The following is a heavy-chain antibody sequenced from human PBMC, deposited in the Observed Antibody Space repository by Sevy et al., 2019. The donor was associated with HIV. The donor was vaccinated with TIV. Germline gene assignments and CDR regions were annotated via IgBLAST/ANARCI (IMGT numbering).Heavy chain of an antibody. D-gene: IGHD3-3*01. V-gene: IGHV1-69*13. CDR3: ARVAPEIFGVVIMPHYYYYYMDV. Sequence: ASVKVSCKASGGTFSSYAISWVRQAPGQGLEWMGGIIPIFGTANYAQKFQGRVTITADESTSTAYMELSSLGSEDTAVYYCARVAPEIFGVVIMPHYYYYYMDVWGKGTTVTVSS. CDR2: IIPIFGTA. J-gene: IGHJ6*03. CDR1: GGTFSSYA.